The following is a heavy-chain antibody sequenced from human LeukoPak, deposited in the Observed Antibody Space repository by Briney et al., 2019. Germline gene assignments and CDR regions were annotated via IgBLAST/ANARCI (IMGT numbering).Heavy chain of an antibody. Sequence: SETLSLTCAVYGGSFSGSYWSWIRQSPGRGLEWIGEINQSGVTNVNPSLASRVSISINKSKNQFSLSLSSVTAADTAVYFCARHRRYSSSYYNWFDPWGQGTLVTVSS. V-gene: IGHV4-34*01. CDR3: ARHRRYSSSYYNWFDP. CDR2: INQSGVT. CDR1: GGSFSGSY. J-gene: IGHJ5*02. D-gene: IGHD6-13*01.